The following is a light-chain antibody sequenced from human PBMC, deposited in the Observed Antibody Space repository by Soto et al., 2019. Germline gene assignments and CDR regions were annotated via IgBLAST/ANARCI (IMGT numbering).Light chain of an antibody. CDR2: DAS. J-gene: IGKJ4*01. CDR1: QSITNY. CDR3: QQRSRWPPVT. V-gene: IGKV3-11*01. Sequence: EIVLTQSPATLSLSPGERATLSCRASQSITNYLAWYQQKPGQAPRLLIYDASNRATGIPARFSGRGSGTDFTFTISSLEPEDFAVYYCQQRSRWPPVTFGGGTKVEIK.